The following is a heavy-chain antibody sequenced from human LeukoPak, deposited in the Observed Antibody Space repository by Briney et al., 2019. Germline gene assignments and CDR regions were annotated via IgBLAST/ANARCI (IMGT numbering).Heavy chain of an antibody. D-gene: IGHD2-15*01. CDR2: LVVLVVS. V-gene: IGHV3-21*01. Sequence: GGALRLSCAASGFTFSSYWMSWVRQAPGKGLEWSHALVVLVVSYYADSVKGRFTVSRDNAKNSLYLQMNSLTAEDTAVYYCARDYFSRAAVLGYFDLWGRGTLVTVSS. CDR3: ARDYFSRAAVLGYFDL. J-gene: IGHJ2*01. CDR1: GFTFSSYW.